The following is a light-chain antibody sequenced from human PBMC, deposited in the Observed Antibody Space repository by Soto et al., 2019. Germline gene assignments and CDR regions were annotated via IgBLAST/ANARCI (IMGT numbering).Light chain of an antibody. CDR2: DVS. CDR3: SSYSSSSTHYV. V-gene: IGLV2-14*01. CDR1: SSDVGGYNY. Sequence: QSVLTQPASVSGSPGQSITISCTGTSSDVGGYNYVSWYQQHPGKAPKLMIYDVSNRPSEVSNRFSGSKSGNTASLTISGLQAEDEADYYCSSYSSSSTHYVFGTGTKLTVL. J-gene: IGLJ1*01.